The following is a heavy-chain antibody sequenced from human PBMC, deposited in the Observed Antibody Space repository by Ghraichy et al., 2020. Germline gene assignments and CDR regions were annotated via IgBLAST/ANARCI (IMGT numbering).Heavy chain of an antibody. D-gene: IGHD3-10*01. CDR1: RFSFSGYW. V-gene: IGHV3-7*01. J-gene: IGHJ4*02. CDR2: IKQDGSEE. CDR3: ARDVGVLGYYYGSGGYYYFDY. Sequence: GGSLRLSCAASRFSFSGYWMSWVRQAPGKGLEWVANIKQDGSEEYYVDSVKGRFTISRDNAKNTLYLQMNSLRAEDTAVYYCARDVGVLGYYYGSGGYYYFDYWGQGTLVTVTS.